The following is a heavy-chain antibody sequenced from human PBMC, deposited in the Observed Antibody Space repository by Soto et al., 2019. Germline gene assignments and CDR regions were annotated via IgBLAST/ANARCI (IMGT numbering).Heavy chain of an antibody. J-gene: IGHJ4*02. CDR3: AIPVGVHDPHSAFDY. V-gene: IGHV1-2*06. CDR2: INPDSGDT. CDR1: GYTFTGFY. D-gene: IGHD2-2*01. Sequence: ASVKVSCKASGYTFTGFYMHWVRQAPGQGLEWMGRINPDSGDTDHAEKFQGRVTMTRDTSISTAYMELTRLTSADSAVSHCAIPVGVHDPHSAFDYWGQGTPVTVSS.